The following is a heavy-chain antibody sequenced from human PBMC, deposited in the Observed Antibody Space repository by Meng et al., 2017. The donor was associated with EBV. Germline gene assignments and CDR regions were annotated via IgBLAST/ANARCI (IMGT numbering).Heavy chain of an antibody. V-gene: IGHV2-5*02. D-gene: IGHD6-13*01. J-gene: IGHJ5*02. CDR3: AHRRDEYSSSWYGWFDP. Sequence: QITLKESGPTMVKPTPTLTLTRTVSGFSLSTSGGGVGWIRQPPGNALEWLALIYWDDDKRYSPSLKSRLTITKDTSKNQVVLTMTNMDPVDTATYYCAHRRDEYSSSWYGWFDPWGQGTLVTVSS. CDR2: IYWDDDK. CDR1: GFSLSTSGGG.